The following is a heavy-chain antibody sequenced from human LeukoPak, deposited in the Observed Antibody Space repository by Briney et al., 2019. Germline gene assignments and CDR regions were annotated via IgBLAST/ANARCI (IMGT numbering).Heavy chain of an antibody. J-gene: IGHJ6*03. D-gene: IGHD2-2*01. CDR1: GCILPSYY. CDR3: ARDIVVVPAAMYSLYYYYYYMDV. Sequence: ASVKVSCKASGCILPSYYMHWVRQPPGQGLEWMGIINPSGGSTSYAQKFQGRVTITIDRSKSTVYMELSSLRSEDTAVYYCARDIVVVPAAMYSLYYYYYYMDVWGKGTTVTVSS. CDR2: INPSGGST. V-gene: IGHV1-46*01.